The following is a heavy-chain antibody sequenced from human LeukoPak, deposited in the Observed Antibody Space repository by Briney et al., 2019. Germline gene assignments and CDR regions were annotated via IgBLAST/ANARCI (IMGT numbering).Heavy chain of an antibody. CDR2: IIPILGIA. V-gene: IGHV1-69*04. Sequence: SVKVSCKASGGIFSSYTISWVRQAPGQGLEWMGRIIPILGIANYAQKFQGRVTITADKSTSTAYMELSSLRSEDTAVYYCARDRRDGYNSLIDYWGQGTLVTVSS. J-gene: IGHJ4*02. D-gene: IGHD5-24*01. CDR3: ARDRRDGYNSLIDY. CDR1: GGIFSSYT.